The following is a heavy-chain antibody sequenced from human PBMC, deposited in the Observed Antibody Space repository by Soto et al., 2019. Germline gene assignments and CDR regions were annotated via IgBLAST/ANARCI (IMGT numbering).Heavy chain of an antibody. D-gene: IGHD1-1*01. CDR2: INHSGST. CDR1: GGSFSGYY. V-gene: IGHV4-34*01. Sequence: SETLSLTCAVYGGSFSGYYCSWIRQPPGRGLEWIGEINHSGSTNYNPSLKSRVTISVDTSKNQFSLKRSSVAAADTAGCDCGRGPPVRVLDYWGQGTLVTVSS. J-gene: IGHJ4*02. CDR3: GRGPPVRVLDY.